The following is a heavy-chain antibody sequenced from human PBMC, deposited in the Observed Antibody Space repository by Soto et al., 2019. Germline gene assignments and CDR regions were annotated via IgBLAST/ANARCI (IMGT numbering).Heavy chain of an antibody. J-gene: IGHJ4*02. CDR2: IYYSGST. V-gene: IGHV4-30-4*01. Sequence: QVQLQESGPGLVKPSQTLSLTCTVSGGSISSGDYYWSWIRQPPGKGLEWIGYIYYSGSTYYNPSLKSRVTISVDMSKNQFSLKLTSVTAADTAVYYCARSRGLVGAPPFDYWGQGTLVTVSS. CDR3: ARSRGLVGAPPFDY. D-gene: IGHD1-26*01. CDR1: GGSISSGDYY.